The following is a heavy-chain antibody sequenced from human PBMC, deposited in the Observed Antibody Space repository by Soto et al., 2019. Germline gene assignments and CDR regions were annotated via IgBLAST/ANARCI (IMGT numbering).Heavy chain of an antibody. V-gene: IGHV3-33*01. Sequence: QVQLVESGGGVVQPGRSLRLSCAASGFTFSSYGMHWVRQAPGKGLEWVAVIWYDGSNKYYADSVKGRFTISRDNSKNKLYLQMNSLRAEDTAVYYCARVPIFGVVPALLDWYFDLWGRGTLVTVSS. D-gene: IGHD3-3*01. J-gene: IGHJ2*01. CDR2: IWYDGSNK. CDR3: ARVPIFGVVPALLDWYFDL. CDR1: GFTFSSYG.